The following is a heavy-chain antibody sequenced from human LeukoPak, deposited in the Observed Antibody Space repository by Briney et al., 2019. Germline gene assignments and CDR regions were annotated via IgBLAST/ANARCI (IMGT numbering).Heavy chain of an antibody. CDR1: GFIFGSYG. D-gene: IGHD1-26*01. CDR2: TPYHGVSR. CDR3: AKSPLELLGWFDP. V-gene: IGHV3-30*02. Sequence: PGGSLRLSCAASGFIFGSYGMHWVRQAPVKGLEWVAFTPYHGVSRYYTESVKGRFTISRDNSKSTLYLQMNSLRIEDTAVYYCAKSPLELLGWFDPWGQGTLVTVSS. J-gene: IGHJ5*02.